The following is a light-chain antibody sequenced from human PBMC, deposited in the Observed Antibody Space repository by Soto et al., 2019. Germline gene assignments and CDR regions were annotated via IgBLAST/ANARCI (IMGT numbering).Light chain of an antibody. CDR1: SSDVGGYNY. CDR3: ASYTSSSSYV. V-gene: IGLV2-14*01. CDR2: EVS. J-gene: IGLJ1*01. Sequence: QPASVSGSPGQSITISCTGTSSDVGGYNYVSWYQQHPGKAPKLMIYEVSNRPSGVSNRFSGSKSGNTASLTISGLQAEDEADYYCASYTSSSSYVFGTGTKLTVL.